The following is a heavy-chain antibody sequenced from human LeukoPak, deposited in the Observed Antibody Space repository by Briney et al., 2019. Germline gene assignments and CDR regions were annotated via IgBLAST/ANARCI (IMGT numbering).Heavy chain of an antibody. Sequence: ASVKLSCNASGYTFTGYYMYWARHAPGQGLELMGWINPNSGGTNYAQKFQGRGTMTRDTSISTAYMELSRLRSDDTAVYYCARDNSTSWGSFEPWGQGTLVTVSS. V-gene: IGHV1-2*02. J-gene: IGHJ5*02. CDR1: GYTFTGYY. CDR3: ARDNSTSWGSFEP. D-gene: IGHD2-2*01. CDR2: INPNSGGT.